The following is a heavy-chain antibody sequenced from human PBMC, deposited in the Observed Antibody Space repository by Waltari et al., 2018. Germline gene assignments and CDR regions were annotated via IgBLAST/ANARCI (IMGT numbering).Heavy chain of an antibody. J-gene: IGHJ5*02. Sequence: EVQLVESGGGLVQPGGSLRLSCPASGFTFSSYWMSWVGQAPGKGLEWVANIKQDGSEKYYVDSVKGRFTISRDNAKNSLYLQMNSLRAEDTAVYYCARPIVAGPSWFDPWGQGTLVTVSS. CDR2: IKQDGSEK. D-gene: IGHD3-22*01. V-gene: IGHV3-7*01. CDR3: ARPIVAGPSWFDP. CDR1: GFTFSSYW.